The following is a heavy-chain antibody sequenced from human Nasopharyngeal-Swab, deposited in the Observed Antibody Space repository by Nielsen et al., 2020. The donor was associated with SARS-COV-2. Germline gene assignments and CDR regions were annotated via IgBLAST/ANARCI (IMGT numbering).Heavy chain of an antibody. CDR3: ARRETMITFGGVIAYYYGMDV. V-gene: IGHV4-39*01. J-gene: IGHJ6*02. D-gene: IGHD3-16*02. Sequence: WIRQAPGKGLEWIGSIYYSGSTYYNPSLKSRVTISVDTSKNQFSLKLSSVTAADTAVYYCARRETMITFGGVIAYYYGMDVWGQGTTVTVSS. CDR2: IYYSGST.